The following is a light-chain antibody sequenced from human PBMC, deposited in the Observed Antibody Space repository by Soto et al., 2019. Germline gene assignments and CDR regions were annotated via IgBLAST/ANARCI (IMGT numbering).Light chain of an antibody. Sequence: EIVLTQSPGTLSLSPGERATLSCRASQSVSSSYLARYQQKPGQAPSLLSYGASTRATGIPDRCSGSGSGTDFTRSISRLEPEDFAVYYGQQFGSYSWTCGLGTKVEIK. CDR2: GAS. CDR3: QQFGSYSWT. CDR1: QSVSSSY. V-gene: IGKV3-20*01. J-gene: IGKJ1*01.